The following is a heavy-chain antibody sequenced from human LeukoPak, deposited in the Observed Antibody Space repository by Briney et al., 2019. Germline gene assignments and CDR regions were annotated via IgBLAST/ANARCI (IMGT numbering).Heavy chain of an antibody. V-gene: IGHV4-39*01. J-gene: IGHJ4*01. CDR3: ARLDCSSTSCYTPIDY. D-gene: IGHD2-2*02. Sequence: PSETLSLTCTVSGGSISSSSYYWGWIRQPPGKGLEWIGSTYYSGSTYYNPSLKSRVTISVDTSKNQFSLKLSSVTAADTAVYYCARLDCSSTSCYTPIDYWGQGTLVTVSS. CDR2: TYYSGST. CDR1: GGSISSSSYY.